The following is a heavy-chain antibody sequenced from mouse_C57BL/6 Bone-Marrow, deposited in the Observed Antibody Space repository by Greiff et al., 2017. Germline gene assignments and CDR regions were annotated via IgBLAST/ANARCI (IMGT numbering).Heavy chain of an antibody. CDR2: ISSGSSTI. Sequence: EVHLVESGGGLVKPGGSLKLSCAASGFTFSDYGMHWVRQAPEKGLEWVAYISSGSSTIYYADTGKGRFTISTNNAKNTLFLQMTSLRSEDTAMYYCARKFYYDGYYGDYAMDYWGQGTSVTVSS. CDR3: ARKFYYDGYYGDYAMDY. V-gene: IGHV5-17*01. D-gene: IGHD2-3*01. CDR1: GFTFSDYG. J-gene: IGHJ4*01.